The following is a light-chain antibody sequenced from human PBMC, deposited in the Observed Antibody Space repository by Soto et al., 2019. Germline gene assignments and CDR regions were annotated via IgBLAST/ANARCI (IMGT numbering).Light chain of an antibody. J-gene: IGKJ2*03. V-gene: IGKV1-8*01. CDR3: QQYNTFES. CDR1: QGISSY. Sequence: AIRMTQSPSSLSASTGVKVTITCRASQGISSYLAWYQHKPGKAPTLLIYAASTLQSGVPSRFNGSGSGTDFTLTISCLQSDDFATYYCQQYNTFESFEQGTKVDIK. CDR2: AAS.